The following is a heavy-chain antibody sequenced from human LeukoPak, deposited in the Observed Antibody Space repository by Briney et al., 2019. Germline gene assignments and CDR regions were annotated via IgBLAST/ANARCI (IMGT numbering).Heavy chain of an antibody. J-gene: IGHJ4*02. D-gene: IGHD5-18*01. CDR2: MSASGGSS. V-gene: IGHV3-23*01. Sequence: PGGSLRLSCAASGFTFYSYAMSWVRQAPGKGLEWVSGMSASGGSSYYADSVKGRFSISRDNPKNTLYLQMNTLRAEDTAAYYCAKGDGYSYGYVDYWGQGTLVTVSS. CDR3: AKGDGYSYGYVDY. CDR1: GFTFYSYA.